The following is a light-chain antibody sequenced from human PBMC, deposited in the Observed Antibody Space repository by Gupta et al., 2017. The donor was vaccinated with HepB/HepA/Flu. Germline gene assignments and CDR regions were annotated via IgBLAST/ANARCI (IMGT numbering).Light chain of an antibody. V-gene: IGKV3-20*01. CDR1: QSVSRSY. CDR2: GAS. CDR3: QQYGSSPCS. Sequence: EIVLTKSPGTLSLSPGERATLSCRASQSVSRSYLAGYQQKPGQAPRLLIYGASSRATGIPDRFSGSGSGTDFTLTISRLEPEDFAVYYCQQYGSSPCSFGQGTKVEIK. J-gene: IGKJ2*04.